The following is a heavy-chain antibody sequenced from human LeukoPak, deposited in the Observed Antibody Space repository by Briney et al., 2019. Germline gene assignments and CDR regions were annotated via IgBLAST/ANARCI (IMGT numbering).Heavy chain of an antibody. Sequence: GGSLRLSCAASGFTFSGYSMNWVRQAPGKGLEWVSYIRSSSDTIYYADSVKGRFTISRDNAKNSLYLQMNSLRDEDTAVYYCARAYCSGRSCYSFSDYWGQGTLVTVSS. D-gene: IGHD2-15*01. CDR1: GFTFSGYS. V-gene: IGHV3-48*02. CDR3: ARAYCSGRSCYSFSDY. CDR2: IRSSSDTI. J-gene: IGHJ4*02.